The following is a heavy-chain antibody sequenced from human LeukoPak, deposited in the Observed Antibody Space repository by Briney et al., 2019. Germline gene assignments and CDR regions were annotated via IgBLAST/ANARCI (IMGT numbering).Heavy chain of an antibody. CDR2: INANTGNP. V-gene: IGHV7-4-1*02. Sequence: ASVKVSCKASGYTFTSYSMNWVRQAPGQGLEYMGWINANTGNPTYAQGFTGRFVFSLDTSVSTAYLQISSLKAEDTAVYYCTRDRRLLLWFGEAPNYFDYWGQGTLVTVSS. CDR1: GYTFTSYS. D-gene: IGHD3-10*01. CDR3: TRDRRLLLWFGEAPNYFDY. J-gene: IGHJ4*02.